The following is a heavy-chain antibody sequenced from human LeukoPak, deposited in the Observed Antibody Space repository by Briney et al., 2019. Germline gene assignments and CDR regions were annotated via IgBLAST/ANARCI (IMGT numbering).Heavy chain of an antibody. CDR3: AKVRGDCLCAFDI. CDR1: GFTFSCYA. D-gene: IGHD2-21*02. CDR2: ISGSGGST. J-gene: IGHJ3*02. V-gene: IGHV3-23*01. Sequence: GGSLRLSCAASGFTFSCYAMSWVRQAPGKGLEWASAISGSGGSTYYADSVKGRFTISRDNSKNTLYLQMNSLRAEDTAVYYCAKVRGDCLCAFDIWGQGTMVTVSS.